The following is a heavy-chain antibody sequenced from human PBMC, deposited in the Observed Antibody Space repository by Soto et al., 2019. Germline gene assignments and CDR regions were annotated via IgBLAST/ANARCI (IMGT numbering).Heavy chain of an antibody. V-gene: IGHV4-39*01. CDR1: GGSISSSSYY. CDR2: IYYSGGT. J-gene: IGHJ4*02. D-gene: IGHD3-10*01. CDR3: ARHIGNVVWFGESYYFDY. Sequence: SETLSLTCTVSGGSISSSSYYWGWIRQPPGKGLEWIGSIYYSGGTYYNPSLKSRVTISVDTSKNQFSLKLSSVTAADTAVYYCARHIGNVVWFGESYYFDYWGQGTLVTVSS.